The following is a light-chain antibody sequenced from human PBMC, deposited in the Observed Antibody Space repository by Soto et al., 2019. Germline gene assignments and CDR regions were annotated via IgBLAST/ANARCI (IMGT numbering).Light chain of an antibody. J-gene: IGKJ1*01. CDR2: EAS. CDR3: QQYDNWPPWT. CDR1: QTVSSS. Sequence: EIVLPQSPATLSLSPGERATLSCRASQTVSSSLAWYQQKPGQAPRLLIYEASNRATGIPARFSGSGSGTEFTLTISSLPSEDFAVYYCQQYDNWPPWTFGQGTKVDI. V-gene: IGKV3-11*01.